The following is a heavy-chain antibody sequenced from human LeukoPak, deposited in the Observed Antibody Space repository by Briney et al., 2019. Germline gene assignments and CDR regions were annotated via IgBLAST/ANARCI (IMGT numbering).Heavy chain of an antibody. Sequence: ASVKVSCKASGYTFIAYYIHWVRQAPGQGLEWMGWINANSGDTNYAQKFQGRVTMTRDTSISAAYMDQSSLRSGDTAVYYCAKGLSTGCFDPWGQGTLVTVSS. V-gene: IGHV1-2*02. CDR3: AKGLSTGCFDP. CDR1: GYTFIAYY. J-gene: IGHJ5*02. CDR2: INANSGDT.